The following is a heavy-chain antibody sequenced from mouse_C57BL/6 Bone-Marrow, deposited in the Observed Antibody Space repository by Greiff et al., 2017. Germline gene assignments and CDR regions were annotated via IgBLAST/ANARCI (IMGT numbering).Heavy chain of an antibody. CDR2: ISSGSSTI. Sequence: EVQGVESGGGLVKPGGSLKLSCAASGFTFSDYGMHWVRQAPEKGLEWVAYISSGSSTIYYADTVKGRFTISRDNAKNTLFLQMTSLRSEDTAMYYCASYRKRGLAYWGQGTLVTVSA. D-gene: IGHD2-14*01. V-gene: IGHV5-17*01. J-gene: IGHJ3*01. CDR3: ASYRKRGLAY. CDR1: GFTFSDYG.